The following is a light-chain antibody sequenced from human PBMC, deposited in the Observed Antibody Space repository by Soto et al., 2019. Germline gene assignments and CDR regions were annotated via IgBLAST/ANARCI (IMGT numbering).Light chain of an antibody. J-gene: IGKJ5*01. Sequence: DIHMTQSPPSLSASVGDRVSITCRASQTVSIFLNWYQQKSGQAPKALIHSASTLESGVPPRFTGSGDGTDFTLTINDVQPDDFATYYCQQSYTAPLSFGQGTRLEIK. V-gene: IGKV1-39*01. CDR1: QTVSIF. CDR2: SAS. CDR3: QQSYTAPLS.